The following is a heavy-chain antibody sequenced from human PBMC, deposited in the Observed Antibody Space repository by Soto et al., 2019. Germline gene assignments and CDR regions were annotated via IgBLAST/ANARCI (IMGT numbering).Heavy chain of an antibody. V-gene: IGHV1-58*01. Sequence: SVKVSCKASGFTFTSSAVQWVRQARGQRLEWIGWIVVGSGNTNYAQKFQERVTVTRDMSTSTAYMKLSSLRSEDTAVYYCAAARHLESVPLSRHAFDIWGRGTLGTVSS. CDR2: IVVGSGNT. D-gene: IGHD6-6*01. CDR3: AAARHLESVPLSRHAFDI. J-gene: IGHJ3*02. CDR1: GFTFTSSA.